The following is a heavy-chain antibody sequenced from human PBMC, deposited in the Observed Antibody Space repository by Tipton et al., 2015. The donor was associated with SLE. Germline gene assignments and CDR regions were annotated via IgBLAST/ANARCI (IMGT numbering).Heavy chain of an antibody. CDR2: IRYDGSNK. V-gene: IGHV3-30*02. D-gene: IGHD3-3*01. J-gene: IGHJ4*02. CDR1: GFTFSSYG. Sequence: SLRLSCAASGFTFSSYGMHWVRQAPGKGLEWVAFIRYDGSNKYYADPVKGRFTISRDNSKNTLYLQMNSLRAEDTAVYYCAKVLEGFWSALGYWGQGTLVTVSS. CDR3: AKVLEGFWSALGY.